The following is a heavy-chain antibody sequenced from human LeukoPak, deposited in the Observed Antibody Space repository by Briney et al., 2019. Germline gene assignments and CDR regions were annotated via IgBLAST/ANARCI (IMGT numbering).Heavy chain of an antibody. V-gene: IGHV4-39*01. CDR2: IYYSGST. CDR3: ARGGIIRRRTPFDY. CDR1: GGSISCSSYY. D-gene: IGHD1-1*01. J-gene: IGHJ4*02. Sequence: SETPSLTCTVSGGSISCSSYYWGWIRQPPGKGLEWIGSIYYSGSTYCNPSLKSRVTISVDTSKNQFSLKLSSVTAADTAVYYCARGGIIRRRTPFDYWGQGTLVTVSS.